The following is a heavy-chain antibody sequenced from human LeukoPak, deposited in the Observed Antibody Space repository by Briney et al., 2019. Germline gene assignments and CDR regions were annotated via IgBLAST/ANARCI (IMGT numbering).Heavy chain of an antibody. CDR1: GYTFTNYD. V-gene: IGHV1-18*01. Sequence: ASVKVSCKASGYTFTNYDINWVRQAPGQGPEWMGWISVYNGNTNYAQKFQGRVTMTTDTSTSTAYMELRSLRSDDTAVYYCARQSDVRTRRGDDAFDIWGQGTMVTVSS. CDR2: ISVYNGNT. D-gene: IGHD3-10*01. J-gene: IGHJ3*02. CDR3: ARQSDVRTRRGDDAFDI.